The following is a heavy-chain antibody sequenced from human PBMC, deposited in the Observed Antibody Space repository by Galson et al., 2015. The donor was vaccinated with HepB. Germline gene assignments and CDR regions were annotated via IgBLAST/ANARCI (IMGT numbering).Heavy chain of an antibody. CDR2: ISYDGSNK. D-gene: IGHD3-16*01. J-gene: IGHJ5*02. Sequence: SLRLSCAASGFTFSNYGMHWVRQAPGKGLEWVAVISYDGSNKYYADSVKGRFTVSRDPSRSILYLQMNSLRVDDTAVYYCAKGGPGRIGMMINGSLGFDPWGQGTLVIVSS. V-gene: IGHV3-30*18. CDR3: AKGGPGRIGMMINGSLGFDP. CDR1: GFTFSNYG.